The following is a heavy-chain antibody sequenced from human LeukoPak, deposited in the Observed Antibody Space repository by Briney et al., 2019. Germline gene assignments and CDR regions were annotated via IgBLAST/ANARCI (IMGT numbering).Heavy chain of an antibody. J-gene: IGHJ6*02. CDR1: GYTFTGYY. CDR2: INPNSGGT. Sequence: ASVKVSCKASGYTFTGYYMHWVRQAPGQGLEWMGWINPNSGGTNYAQKFQGRVTMTRDTSISTAYMEPSRLRSDDTAVYYCARDLYGGNSPYYYYYGMDVWGQGTTVTVSS. CDR3: ARDLYGGNSPYYYYYGMDV. D-gene: IGHD4-23*01. V-gene: IGHV1-2*02.